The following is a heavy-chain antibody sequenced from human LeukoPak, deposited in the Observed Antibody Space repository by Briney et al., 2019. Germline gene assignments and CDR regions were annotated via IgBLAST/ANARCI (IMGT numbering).Heavy chain of an antibody. CDR2: IYSDGAT. Sequence: PSETLSLTCTVSGGSISSSNYYWGWIRQPPGKGLDWIGSIYSDGATDYNPSLKSRVTISVDTSKNQFSLKLSSVTAADTAVYYCARTKDRLLWFGELYDYWGQGTLVTVSS. CDR1: GGSISSSNYY. V-gene: IGHV4-39*07. CDR3: ARTKDRLLWFGELYDY. J-gene: IGHJ4*02. D-gene: IGHD3-10*01.